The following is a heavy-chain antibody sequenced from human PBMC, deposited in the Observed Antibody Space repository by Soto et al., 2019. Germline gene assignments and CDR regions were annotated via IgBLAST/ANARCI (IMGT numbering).Heavy chain of an antibody. Sequence: GGSLRLSCAASGFTFSSYGMHWVRQAPGKGLEWVAVISYDGSNKYYADSVKGRFTISRDNSKNTLYLQMNSLRAEDTAVYYCAKDWADTAMVISYYYYYGMDVWGQGTTVTVSS. J-gene: IGHJ6*02. V-gene: IGHV3-30*18. CDR1: GFTFSSYG. CDR2: ISYDGSNK. D-gene: IGHD5-18*01. CDR3: AKDWADTAMVISYYYYYGMDV.